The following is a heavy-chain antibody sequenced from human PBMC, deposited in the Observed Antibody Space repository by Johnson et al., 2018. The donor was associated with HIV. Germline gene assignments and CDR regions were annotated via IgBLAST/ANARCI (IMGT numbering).Heavy chain of an antibody. CDR1: GFTFDDYA. J-gene: IGHJ3*02. V-gene: IGHV3-9*01. CDR2: ISWNSGSI. Sequence: VQLVESGGGLVQPGRSLRLSCAASGFTFDDYAMHWVRQAPGKGLEWVSGISWNSGSIGYADSVKGRFTISRDNAKNSLYLQMNSLRAEDTALYYCAKDKGRGACDIWGQGTMVTVSS. D-gene: IGHD3-10*01. CDR3: AKDKGRGACDI.